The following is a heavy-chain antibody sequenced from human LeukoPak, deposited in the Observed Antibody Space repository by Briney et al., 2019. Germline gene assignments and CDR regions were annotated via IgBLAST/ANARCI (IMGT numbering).Heavy chain of an antibody. D-gene: IGHD4-11*01. CDR2: IYSGGST. Sequence: PGGSLRLSCAASGFTVSSNYMSWVRQAPGKGLEWVSVIYSGGSTYYADSVKGRFTISRDNSKNTLYLQMNSLRAEDTAVYYCAKDVNDYSNLPTFDYWGQGTLVTVSS. J-gene: IGHJ4*02. CDR1: GFTVSSNY. CDR3: AKDVNDYSNLPTFDY. V-gene: IGHV3-66*01.